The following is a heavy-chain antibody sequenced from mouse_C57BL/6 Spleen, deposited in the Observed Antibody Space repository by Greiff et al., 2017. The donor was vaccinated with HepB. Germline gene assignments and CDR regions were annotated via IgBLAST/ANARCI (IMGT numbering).Heavy chain of an antibody. J-gene: IGHJ2*01. Sequence: EVQLQESGGGLVKPGGSLKLSCAASGFTFSSYTMSWVRQTPEKRLEWVATISGGGGNTYYPDSVKGRFTISRDNAKNTLYLQMSSLRSEDTALYYCARVYDGYYPDYWGQGTTLTVSS. CDR1: GFTFSSYT. CDR2: ISGGGGNT. V-gene: IGHV5-9*01. D-gene: IGHD2-3*01. CDR3: ARVYDGYYPDY.